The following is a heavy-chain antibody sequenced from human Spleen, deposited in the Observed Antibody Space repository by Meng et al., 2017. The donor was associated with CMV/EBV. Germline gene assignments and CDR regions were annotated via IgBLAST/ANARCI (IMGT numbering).Heavy chain of an antibody. J-gene: IGHJ4*02. CDR1: FSVYY. Sequence: FSVYYWRWIPPPPGTGLEWIGEINLSGSTHYNPSLKSRVTISVDTSKNQFSLKLSSVTAADTAVYYCARAVNYYGSGSYYRAVYFDYWGQGTLVTVSS. D-gene: IGHD3-10*01. CDR3: ARAVNYYGSGSYYRAVYFDY. CDR2: INLSGST. V-gene: IGHV4-34*01.